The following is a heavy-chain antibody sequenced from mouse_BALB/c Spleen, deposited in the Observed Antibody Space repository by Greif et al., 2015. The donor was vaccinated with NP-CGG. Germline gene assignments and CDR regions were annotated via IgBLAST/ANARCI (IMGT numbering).Heavy chain of an antibody. D-gene: IGHD1-2*01. J-gene: IGHJ4*01. CDR2: INPSNGGT. CDR3: TRPGWSYAMDY. Sequence: QVQLKQSGAELVKPGASVKLSCKASGYTFTSYYMYWVKQRPGQGLEWIGEINPSNGGTNFNEEFKSKATLTVDKSSSTAYMQRSSLTSEDSAVYYCTRPGWSYAMDYWGQGTSVTVSS. CDR1: GYTFTSYY. V-gene: IGHV1S81*02.